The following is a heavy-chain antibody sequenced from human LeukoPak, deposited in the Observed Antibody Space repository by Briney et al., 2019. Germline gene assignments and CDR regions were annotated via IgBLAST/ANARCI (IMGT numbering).Heavy chain of an antibody. CDR1: GFTFSSYA. D-gene: IGHD3-16*02. CDR2: ISYDGSNK. V-gene: IGHV3-30*04. Sequence: PGRSLRLSCAASGFTFSSYAMHWVRQAPGKGLEWVAVISYDGSNKYYADSVKGRFTISRDNSKNTLYLQMNSLRAEDTAAYYCARDGMITFGGVIVAYYFDYWGQGTLVTVSS. J-gene: IGHJ4*02. CDR3: ARDGMITFGGVIVAYYFDY.